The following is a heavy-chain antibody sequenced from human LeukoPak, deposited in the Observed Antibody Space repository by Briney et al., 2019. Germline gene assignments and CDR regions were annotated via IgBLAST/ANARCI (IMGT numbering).Heavy chain of an antibody. CDR2: ISPSSSNI. CDR3: GRDQDRGSYHDPIFDY. D-gene: IGHD1-26*01. Sequence: GGSLRLSCVTSGFTSSTYSLNWVRQAPGKGPEWVSSISPSSSNIYYADSMKGRFTIPRDDAKNLLYLQMNSLRAEDTAVYYCGRDQDRGSYHDPIFDYWGQGTLVTVSS. V-gene: IGHV3-21*06. J-gene: IGHJ4*02. CDR1: GFTSSTYS.